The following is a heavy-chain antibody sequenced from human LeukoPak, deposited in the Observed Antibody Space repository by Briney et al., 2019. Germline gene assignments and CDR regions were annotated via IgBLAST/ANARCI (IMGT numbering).Heavy chain of an antibody. CDR1: GGSINSNNSY. V-gene: IGHV4-31*03. J-gene: IGHJ4*02. CDR3: ARGAKYYYDSSGPIDY. Sequence: SETLSLTYTVSGGSINSNNSYWTWVRQHPGKGLEWLGYIYHSGSTYYNPSLKSRVTISVDTSKSQFSLKLSSVTAADTAVYYCARGAKYYYDSSGPIDYWGQGTLVTVSS. CDR2: IYHSGST. D-gene: IGHD3-22*01.